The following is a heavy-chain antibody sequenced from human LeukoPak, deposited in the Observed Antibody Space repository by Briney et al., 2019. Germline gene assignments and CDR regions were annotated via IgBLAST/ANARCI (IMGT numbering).Heavy chain of an antibody. D-gene: IGHD6-19*01. J-gene: IGHJ6*04. Sequence: SETLSLTCAVYGGSFSGYYWSWIRQPPGKGLEWIGEINHSGSTNYNPSLKSRVTISVDTSKNQFSLKLSSVTAADTAVYYCARGRSDTQRYSSGRAQAYYGMDVWGKGTTVTVSS. V-gene: IGHV4-34*01. CDR3: ARGRSDTQRYSSGRAQAYYGMDV. CDR2: INHSGST. CDR1: GGSFSGYY.